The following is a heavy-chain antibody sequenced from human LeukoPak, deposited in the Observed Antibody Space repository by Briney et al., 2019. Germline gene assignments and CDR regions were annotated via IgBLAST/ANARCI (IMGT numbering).Heavy chain of an antibody. CDR3: AGLVGRYSSGLYYYYFDY. J-gene: IGHJ4*02. CDR1: GDSINSLDL. CDR2: MYLSGTT. Sequence: SETLPLTCTVSGDSINSLDLWSWVRPPPGKGLEWIGEMYLSGTTHSNPSVKSRVTISIDKSKNQFFLNLSSVTAADTAVYYCAGLVGRYSSGLYYYYFDYWGQGTLVTVSS. D-gene: IGHD3-22*01. V-gene: IGHV4-4*02.